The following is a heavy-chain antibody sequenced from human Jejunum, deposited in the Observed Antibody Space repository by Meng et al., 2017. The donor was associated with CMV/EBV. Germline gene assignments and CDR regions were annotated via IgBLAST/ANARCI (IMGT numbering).Heavy chain of an antibody. J-gene: IGHJ4*02. CDR1: GFPFSGYT. CDR3: AKGAAFGVTAPDY. Sequence: SGFPFSGYTMPWVRQAPGKGLEWVSRIRGNGGSAAYADSVQDRFTIFRDNSQNTLYLQMNSLRAEDTAVYYCAKGAAFGVTAPDYWGQGTLVTVSS. D-gene: IGHD3-3*01. V-gene: IGHV3-23*01. CDR2: IRGNGGSA.